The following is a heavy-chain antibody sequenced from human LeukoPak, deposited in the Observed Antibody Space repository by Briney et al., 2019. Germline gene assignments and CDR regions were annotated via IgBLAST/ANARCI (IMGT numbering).Heavy chain of an antibody. CDR2: IYHSGNT. CDR1: GGSISSYY. D-gene: IGHD1-14*01. CDR3: ARKPGAQTFDE. V-gene: IGHV4-59*04. J-gene: IGHJ4*02. Sequence: SSETLSLTCTVSGGSISSYYWSWIRLPPGKGLEWIGNIYHSGNTYYSPSLLSRVTISVDTSKNQFSLKMTSVTAADTAMYYCARKPGAQTFDEWGQGTLVTVSS.